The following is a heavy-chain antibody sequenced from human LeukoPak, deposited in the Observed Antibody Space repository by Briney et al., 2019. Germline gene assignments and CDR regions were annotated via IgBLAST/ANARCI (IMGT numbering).Heavy chain of an antibody. CDR2: VYYSGST. Sequence: SETLSLTCTVSGGSIRTTSSYWSWIRQPPGKGLEWIGYVYYSGSTNYNPSLKSRVYISVDTSKNQFSLKLRSVTAADTAVYYCVRAAGSSSWSTWGQGALVTVSS. J-gene: IGHJ5*02. D-gene: IGHD6-13*01. V-gene: IGHV4-61*01. CDR3: VRAAGSSSWST. CDR1: GGSIRTTSSY.